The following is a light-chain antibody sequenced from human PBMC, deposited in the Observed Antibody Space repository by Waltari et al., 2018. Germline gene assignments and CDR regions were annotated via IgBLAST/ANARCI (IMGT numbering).Light chain of an antibody. CDR2: TAS. CDR3: QQTKSFPPT. V-gene: IGKV1-12*01. Sequence: DIQMTQSPSSVSASVGDRVTLTCRASQDIGVWLAWYQQQPGKAPKLLIYTASNLQSGVPSRFSARGSGTEFTLTISSLQPKDCATYYCQQTKSFPPTFGQGANVEL. J-gene: IGKJ1*01. CDR1: QDIGVW.